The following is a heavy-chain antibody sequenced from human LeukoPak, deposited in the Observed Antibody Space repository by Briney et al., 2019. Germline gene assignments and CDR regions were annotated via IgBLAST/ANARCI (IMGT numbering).Heavy chain of an antibody. CDR1: GFTFSNYA. Sequence: GGSLRLSCAASGFTFSNYAMTWVRQAPGRGLEWVSAISGSGGSTHNADSVKGRFTISRDNSKNTLYLQMNSLRAEDTAVYYCAKLAYYYDPEYFQHWGQGTLVTVSS. J-gene: IGHJ1*01. V-gene: IGHV3-23*01. D-gene: IGHD3-22*01. CDR3: AKLAYYYDPEYFQH. CDR2: ISGSGGST.